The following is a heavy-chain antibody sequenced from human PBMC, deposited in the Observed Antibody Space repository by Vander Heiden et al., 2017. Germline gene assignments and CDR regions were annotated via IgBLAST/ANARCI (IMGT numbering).Heavy chain of an antibody. D-gene: IGHD2-15*01. CDR1: GGSFSGYY. CDR3: ARGEDDSLDY. Sequence: QVQLQQWGAGLLKPSETLSLPCAVYGGSFSGYYWSWIRQPPGKGLEWIGEINHSGSTNYNPSLKSRVTISVDTSKNQFSLKLSSVTAADTAVYYCARGEDDSLDYWGQGTLVTVSS. V-gene: IGHV4-34*01. CDR2: INHSGST. J-gene: IGHJ4*02.